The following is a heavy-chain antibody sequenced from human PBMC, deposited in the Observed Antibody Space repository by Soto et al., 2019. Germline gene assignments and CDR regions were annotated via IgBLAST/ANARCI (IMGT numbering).Heavy chain of an antibody. CDR2: ISVEKGDT. J-gene: IGHJ2*01. Sequence: QVQVVQSGAEVKKPGASVKVACKASGYTFSTFGMSWVRQAPGQGLEWMGWISVEKGDTNSAQKFQDRVTMTTDTSTGTAHMELRSLTSDDTAVYYCARCYCSVGSCFTCWHFDLWGRGTLVTVSS. CDR3: ARCYCSVGSCFTCWHFDL. CDR1: GYTFSTFG. V-gene: IGHV1-18*01. D-gene: IGHD2-15*01.